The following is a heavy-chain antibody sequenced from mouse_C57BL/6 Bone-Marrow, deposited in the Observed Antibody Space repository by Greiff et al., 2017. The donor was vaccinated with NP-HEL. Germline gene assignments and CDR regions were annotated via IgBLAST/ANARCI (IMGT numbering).Heavy chain of an antibody. V-gene: IGHV14-4*01. J-gene: IGHJ4*01. Sequence: VQLQQSGAELVRPGASVKLSCTVSGFAINDDYMHWVKQRPEQGLEWIGWIDPENGDTEYASKFQGKATLTADKSSNPAYMQLSSLTSEDSAVYYCATGGSSPDAMDYWGQGTSATVSA. CDR3: ATGGSSPDAMDY. CDR2: IDPENGDT. CDR1: GFAINDDY. D-gene: IGHD1-1*01.